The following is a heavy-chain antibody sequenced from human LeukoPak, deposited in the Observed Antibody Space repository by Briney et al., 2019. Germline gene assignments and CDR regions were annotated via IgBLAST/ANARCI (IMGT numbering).Heavy chain of an antibody. CDR3: ARAAPKTRNAFDI. CDR2: VSDDERTT. CDR1: GFTFSSYW. J-gene: IGHJ3*02. Sequence: GGSLRLSCAASGFTFSSYWMHWVRQAPGKGLVWVSRVSDDERTTNYADPVKGRFTISRDSAMNILYLQMDSLRAEGTAVYYCARAAPKTRNAFDIWGQGTVVTVSS. V-gene: IGHV3-74*01.